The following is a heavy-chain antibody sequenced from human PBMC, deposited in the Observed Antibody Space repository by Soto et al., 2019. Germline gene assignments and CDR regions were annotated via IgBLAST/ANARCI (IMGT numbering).Heavy chain of an antibody. CDR3: ARAGITMVRGVIIKGSYYYYMDV. J-gene: IGHJ6*03. D-gene: IGHD3-10*01. V-gene: IGHV3-33*01. CDR2: IWYDGSNK. CDR1: GFTFSSYG. Sequence: QVQLVESGGGVVQPGRSLRLSCAASGFTFSSYGMHWVRQAPGKGLEWVAVIWYDGSNKYYADSVKGRFTISRDNSKNTLYLQMNSLGAEDTAVYYCARAGITMVRGVIIKGSYYYYMDVWGKGTTVTVSS.